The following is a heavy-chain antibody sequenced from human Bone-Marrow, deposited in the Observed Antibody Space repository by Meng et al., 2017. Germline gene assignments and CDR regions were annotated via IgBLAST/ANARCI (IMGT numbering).Heavy chain of an antibody. CDR1: GFTFSSYS. J-gene: IGHJ4*02. CDR2: ISSSSSYI. V-gene: IGHV3-21*01. Sequence: GESLKISCAASGFTFSSYSMNWVRQAPGKGLEWVSSISSSSSYIYYADSVKGRFTISRDNAKNSLYLQMNSLRAEDTAVYYCASRDVTTRYFDYWGQRTLVTVSS. D-gene: IGHD1-14*01. CDR3: ASRDVTTRYFDY.